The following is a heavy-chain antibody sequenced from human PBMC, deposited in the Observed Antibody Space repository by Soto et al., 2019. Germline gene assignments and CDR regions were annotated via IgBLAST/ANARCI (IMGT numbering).Heavy chain of an antibody. V-gene: IGHV3-74*01. J-gene: IGHJ6*02. D-gene: IGHD2-15*01. CDR1: GFTFRGYW. CDR2: INSDGTTT. CDR3: THCRGESCHGGYFGMDV. Sequence: GGSLRLSCGGSGFTFRGYWMHWVRQSPGKGLVWVSRINSDGTTTAYADSVKGRFTISRDSSKNTLFLQMTSLRADDTAVYYCTHCRGESCHGGYFGMDVWGQGPTVTVSS.